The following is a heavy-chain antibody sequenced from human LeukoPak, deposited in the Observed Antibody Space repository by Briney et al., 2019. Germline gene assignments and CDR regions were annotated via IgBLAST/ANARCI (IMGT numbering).Heavy chain of an antibody. V-gene: IGHV3-23*01. CDR3: AKVQQWLVGGCDY. CDR2: ISGSGGST. J-gene: IGHJ4*02. D-gene: IGHD6-19*01. CDR1: GFTFSSYA. Sequence: PGGSLRLSCAASGFTFSSYAVSWVRQAPGKGLEWVSAISGSGGSTYYADSVKGRFTISRDNSKNTLYLQMNSLRAEDTAVYYCAKVQQWLVGGCDYWGQGTLVTVSS.